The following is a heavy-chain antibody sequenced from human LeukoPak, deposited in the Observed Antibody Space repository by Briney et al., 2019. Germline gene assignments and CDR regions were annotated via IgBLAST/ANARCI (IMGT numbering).Heavy chain of an antibody. Sequence: ASVKVSCKASGYTLTRYFIHWVRQAPGQGLEWMGIINPNGGSTGYSQKFQGRVTMTTDTSTSTAYMELRSLRSDDTAVYYCARDSGYQNYWGQGTLVTVSS. J-gene: IGHJ4*02. CDR2: INPNGGST. D-gene: IGHD5-12*01. CDR1: GYTLTRYF. CDR3: ARDSGYQNY. V-gene: IGHV1-46*01.